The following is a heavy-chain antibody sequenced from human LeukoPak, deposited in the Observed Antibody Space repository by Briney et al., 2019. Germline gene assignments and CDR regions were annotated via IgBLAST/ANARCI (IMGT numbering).Heavy chain of an antibody. Sequence: PWGSLRLSCAASGFTFSSYGMHWVRQAPGKRLEWVAVISYDGSNKYYADSVKGRFTISRDNSKNTLYLQMNSLRAEDTAVYYCAKALGPRDAFDIWGQGTMVTVSS. CDR2: ISYDGSNK. CDR3: AKALGPRDAFDI. V-gene: IGHV3-30*18. J-gene: IGHJ3*02. D-gene: IGHD3-10*01. CDR1: GFTFSSYG.